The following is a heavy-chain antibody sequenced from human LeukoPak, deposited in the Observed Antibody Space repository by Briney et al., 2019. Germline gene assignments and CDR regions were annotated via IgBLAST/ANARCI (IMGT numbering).Heavy chain of an antibody. D-gene: IGHD6-19*01. V-gene: IGHV4-34*01. CDR1: GGSFSGDY. Sequence: SETLSLTCAVYGGSFSGDYWSWIRQPPGKGLEWIGEINHSGSTSYNPSLKSRVTISVDTSKNQFSLKLSSVTAADTAVYYCARDSIAVAGTEAIHFDYWGQGTLVTVSS. CDR3: ARDSIAVAGTEAIHFDY. CDR2: INHSGST. J-gene: IGHJ4*02.